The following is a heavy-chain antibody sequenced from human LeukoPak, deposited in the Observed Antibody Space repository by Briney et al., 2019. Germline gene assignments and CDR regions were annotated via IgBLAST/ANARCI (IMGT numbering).Heavy chain of an antibody. CDR2: IRYDGSDK. CDR1: GFIFSNFA. CDR3: AKVLQYCSTGSCSYFDS. D-gene: IGHD2-15*01. J-gene: IGHJ4*02. V-gene: IGHV3-30*02. Sequence: GGSLRLSCAASGFIFSNFAMHWVRQAPGKGLEWVTFIRYDGSDKYYVDSVKGQFTISRDNSKNTLYLQMNRLGAEDTAVYYCAKVLQYCSTGSCSYFDSWGQGTLVTVSS.